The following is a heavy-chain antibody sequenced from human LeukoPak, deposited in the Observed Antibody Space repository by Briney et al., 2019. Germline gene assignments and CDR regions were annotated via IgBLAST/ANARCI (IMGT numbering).Heavy chain of an antibody. Sequence: PGGSLRLSCVASGFTFSNYAMNWVRQAPGKGLEWVSSISSSSSYIYYADSVKGRFTISRDNAKNSLYLQMNSLRAEDTAVYYCARVEVVTAIAFDYWGQGTLVTVSS. CDR1: GFTFSNYA. V-gene: IGHV3-21*01. CDR2: ISSSSSYI. D-gene: IGHD2-21*02. J-gene: IGHJ4*02. CDR3: ARVEVVTAIAFDY.